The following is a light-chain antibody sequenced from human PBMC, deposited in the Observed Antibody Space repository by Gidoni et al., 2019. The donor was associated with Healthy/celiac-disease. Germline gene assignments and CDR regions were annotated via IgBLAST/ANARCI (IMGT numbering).Light chain of an antibody. CDR3: NSRDSSGNPPYV. J-gene: IGLJ1*01. Sequence: SSELTQDPAVSVALGQTVRITCPGDSLRSYYASWYQQKPGQAPVLVIYGKNNRPSGIPDRFSGSSSGNTASLTIPGAQAEDEADYYCNSRDSSGNPPYVFGTGTKVTVL. CDR2: GKN. V-gene: IGLV3-19*01. CDR1: SLRSYY.